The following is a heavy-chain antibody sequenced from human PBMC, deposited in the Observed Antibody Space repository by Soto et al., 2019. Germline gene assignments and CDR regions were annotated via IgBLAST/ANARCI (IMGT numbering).Heavy chain of an antibody. Sequence: SETLSLTCTVSGDSISNSDYYWNWIRQSPGKGLEWIASIDYSGSTYYNPSLKSRVVISADTSKNLFSLKLRSVTAADTALYFCARGGPYYYGFDVWGQGTTVTVSS. CDR2: IDYSGST. J-gene: IGHJ6*02. CDR3: ARGGPYYYGFDV. CDR1: GDSISNSDYY. V-gene: IGHV4-30-4*01.